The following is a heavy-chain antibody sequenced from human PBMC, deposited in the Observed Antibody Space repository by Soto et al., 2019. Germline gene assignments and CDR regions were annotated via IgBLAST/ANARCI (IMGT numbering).Heavy chain of an antibody. D-gene: IGHD2-21*01. CDR1: GFIFNSYG. CDR3: ARDLRPYIPYSSYGMDV. CDR2: IWYDGSNK. J-gene: IGHJ6*02. Sequence: GGSVRLSCAASGFIFNSYGMHWVRQAPGKGLEWVAGIWYDGSNKYYADSVKGRFTISRDNSKNTLHLQMNSLRAEDTTVYYCARDLRPYIPYSSYGMDVWGQGTTVTVSS. V-gene: IGHV3-33*01.